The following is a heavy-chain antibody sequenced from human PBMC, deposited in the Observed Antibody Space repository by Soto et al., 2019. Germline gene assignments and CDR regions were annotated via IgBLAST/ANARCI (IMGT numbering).Heavy chain of an antibody. J-gene: IGHJ4*02. CDR2: INHSGST. D-gene: IGHD6-6*01. CDR3: ARSGWGIAARYSVY. V-gene: IGHV4-34*01. CDR1: GGPFSGYY. Sequence: SETLSLTCAVYGGPFSGYYWSWIRQPPGKGLEWIGEINHSGSTNYNPSLKSRVTISVDTSKNQFSLKLSSVTAADTAVYYCARSGWGIAARYSVYWGQGTLVTVSS.